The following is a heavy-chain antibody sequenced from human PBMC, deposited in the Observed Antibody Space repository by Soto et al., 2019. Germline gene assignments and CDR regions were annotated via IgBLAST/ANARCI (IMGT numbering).Heavy chain of an antibody. J-gene: IGHJ5*02. CDR2: INAGNGNT. V-gene: IGHV1-3*01. Sequence: VASVKVSCKASGYTFTSYAMHWVRQAPGQRLEWMGWINAGNGNTKYSQKFQGRVTITRDTSASTAYMELSSLRSEDTAVYYCARYRYNWNYQYNWFDPWGQGTLVTVSS. D-gene: IGHD1-7*01. CDR1: GYTFTSYA. CDR3: ARYRYNWNYQYNWFDP.